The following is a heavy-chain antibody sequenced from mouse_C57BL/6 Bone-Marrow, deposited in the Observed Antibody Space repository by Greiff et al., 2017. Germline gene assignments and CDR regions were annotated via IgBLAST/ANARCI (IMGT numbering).Heavy chain of an antibody. J-gene: IGHJ2*01. V-gene: IGHV1-80*01. Sequence: QVQLQQSGAELVKPGASVKISCKASGYAFSSYWMNWVKQRPGKGLEWIGQIYPGDGDTNYNGKFKGKATLTADKSSSTAYMQLSSLTSEDSAVYFCARRGVANYFDYWGQGTTLTVSS. CDR1: GYAFSSYW. D-gene: IGHD1-1*01. CDR2: IYPGDGDT. CDR3: ARRGVANYFDY.